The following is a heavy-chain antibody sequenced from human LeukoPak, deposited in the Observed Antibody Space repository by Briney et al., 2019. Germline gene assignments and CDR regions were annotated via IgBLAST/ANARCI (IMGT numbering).Heavy chain of an antibody. CDR3: ARVMATNDY. D-gene: IGHD5-12*01. Sequence: GGSLRLSCAASGFTASSNYMSWVRQAPGKGLEWVSVIYSGGSTYYADSVKGRFTISRDNSKNTLYLQMNSLRAEDTAVYYCARVMATNDYWGQGTLVTVSS. V-gene: IGHV3-53*01. J-gene: IGHJ4*02. CDR2: IYSGGST. CDR1: GFTASSNY.